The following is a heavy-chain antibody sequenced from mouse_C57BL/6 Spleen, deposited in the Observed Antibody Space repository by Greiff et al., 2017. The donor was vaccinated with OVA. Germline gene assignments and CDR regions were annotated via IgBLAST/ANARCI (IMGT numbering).Heavy chain of an antibody. J-gene: IGHJ4*01. CDR3: VRHTHFYAMGY. Sequence: EVKLMESGGGLVQPKGSLKLSCAASGFSFNTYAMNWVRQAPGKGLEWVARIRSKSNNYATYYAVSVKDRFTITRDDSESMLYLQMNNLKTEDTAMDYCVRHTHFYAMGYWGQGTSVSVSS. V-gene: IGHV10-1*01. CDR1: GFSFNTYA. CDR2: IRSKSNNYAT.